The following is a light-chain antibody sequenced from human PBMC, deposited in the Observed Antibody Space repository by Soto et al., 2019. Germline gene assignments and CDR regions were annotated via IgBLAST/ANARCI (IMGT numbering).Light chain of an antibody. V-gene: IGKV1-9*01. Sequence: IQLTQSPSSLSASVGDRVTITCRASQGISSYLGWYQQKPGKAPKLLIYAASTLQSGVPSRFSGSGSGTDFTLPISSLQPEDVATYYCQQLNNYPLTFGGGTMVEIK. CDR1: QGISSY. J-gene: IGKJ4*01. CDR3: QQLNNYPLT. CDR2: AAS.